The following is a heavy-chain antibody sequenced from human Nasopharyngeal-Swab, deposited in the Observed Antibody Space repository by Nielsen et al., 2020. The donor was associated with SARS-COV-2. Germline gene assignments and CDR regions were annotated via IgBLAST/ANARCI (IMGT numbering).Heavy chain of an antibody. CDR2: ISYDGSYK. CDR1: GFTFSGDD. V-gene: IGHV3-30*18. Sequence: GGSLRLSCAASGFTFSGDDMHWVRQAPGKGLEWVAVISYDGSYKYYADSVKGRFTISRDNSKNTLYLQMNSLRAEDTAVFYCAKPPRSFYYYGTDVWGQGTTVTVSS. D-gene: IGHD6-6*01. CDR3: AKPPRSFYYYGTDV. J-gene: IGHJ6*02.